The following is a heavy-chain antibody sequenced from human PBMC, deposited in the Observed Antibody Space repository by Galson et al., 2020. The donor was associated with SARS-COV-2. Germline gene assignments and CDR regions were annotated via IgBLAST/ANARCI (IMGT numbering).Heavy chain of an antibody. CDR2: IRPYNVNT. CDR3: AREQPYYDTDGDAFDI. Sequence: ASVKVSCKASGYTFLNYAITWVRQAPGQGLEWMGWIRPYNVNTNFAQKFQGRVTMTRDTSTSTVYMELRSLRSDDTAVYFCAREQPYYDTDGDAFDIWGQGTLVTVSS. D-gene: IGHD3-22*01. CDR1: GYTFLNYA. J-gene: IGHJ3*02. V-gene: IGHV1-18*04.